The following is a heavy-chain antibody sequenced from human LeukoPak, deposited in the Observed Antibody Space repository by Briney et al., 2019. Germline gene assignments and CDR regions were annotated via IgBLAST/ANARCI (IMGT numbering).Heavy chain of an antibody. CDR1: GDSVSSNSAA. J-gene: IGHJ4*02. D-gene: IGHD1-26*01. V-gene: IGHV6-1*01. CDR3: ARDPRNSGSYWGEWYFDY. Sequence: SQTLSLTCAISGDSVSSNSAAWNWIRLSPSRGLEWLGRTYYRSKWYNDYAVSMKSRITINPDTSKNQFSLQLNSVTPEDTAVYYCARDPRNSGSYWGEWYFDYWGQGTLVTVSS. CDR2: TYYRSKWYN.